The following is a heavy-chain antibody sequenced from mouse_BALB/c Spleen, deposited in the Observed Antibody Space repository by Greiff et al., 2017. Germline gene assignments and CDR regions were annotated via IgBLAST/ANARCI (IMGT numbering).Heavy chain of an antibody. V-gene: IGHV2-9*02. CDR3: DRAVITTGVAPPWFAY. J-gene: IGHJ3*01. Sequence: VMLVESGPGLVAPSQSLSITCTVSGFSLTSYGVHWVRQPPGKGLEWLGVIWAGGSTNYNSALMSRLSISKDNSKSQVFLKMNSLQTDDTAMYYCDRAVITTGVAPPWFAYWGQGTVVTVSA. CDR1: GFSLTSYG. CDR2: IWAGGST. D-gene: IGHD1-1*01.